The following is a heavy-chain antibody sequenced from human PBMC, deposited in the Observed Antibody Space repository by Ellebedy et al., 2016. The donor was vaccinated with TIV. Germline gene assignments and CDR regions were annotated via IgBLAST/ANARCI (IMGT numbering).Heavy chain of an antibody. Sequence: GGSLRLXXAASGFAFSDYWMSWVRQAPGKGLEWMAMIKEDGIDKYYMDSVKGRFTISKDNSKNSLFLQMDSLRAEDTAVYYCARAPVGAGEYPLDFWGQGTLVTVSS. D-gene: IGHD1-26*01. J-gene: IGHJ4*02. CDR3: ARAPVGAGEYPLDF. V-gene: IGHV3-7*04. CDR2: IKEDGIDK. CDR1: GFAFSDYW.